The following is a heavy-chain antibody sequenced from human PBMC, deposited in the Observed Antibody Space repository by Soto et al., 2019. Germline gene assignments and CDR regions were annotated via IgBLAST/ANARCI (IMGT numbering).Heavy chain of an antibody. CDR1: GFTFSSYA. Sequence: GGSLRLSCAASGFTFSSYAMSWVRQAPGKGLEWVSAISGSGGSTYYADSVKGRFTISRDNSKNTLYLQMNSLRAEDTAVYYCAKTNLNYGDYGWGAFDIWGQGTMVTVSS. D-gene: IGHD4-17*01. CDR2: ISGSGGST. V-gene: IGHV3-23*01. J-gene: IGHJ3*02. CDR3: AKTNLNYGDYGWGAFDI.